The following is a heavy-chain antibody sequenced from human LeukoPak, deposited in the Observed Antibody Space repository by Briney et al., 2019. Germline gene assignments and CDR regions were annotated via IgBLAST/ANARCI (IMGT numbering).Heavy chain of an antibody. CDR2: INHSGST. D-gene: IGHD3-22*01. Sequence: GXXWXWIRQPPGKGLEWIGEINHSGSTNYNPSLKSRVTISVDTSKNQFSLKLSSVTAADTAVYYCARGPHDSSGRNWFDPWGRGTLVTVSS. J-gene: IGHJ5*02. V-gene: IGHV4-34*01. CDR1: GXX. CDR3: ARGPHDSSGRNWFDP.